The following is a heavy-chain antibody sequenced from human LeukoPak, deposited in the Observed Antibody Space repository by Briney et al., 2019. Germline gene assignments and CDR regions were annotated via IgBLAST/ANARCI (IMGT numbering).Heavy chain of an antibody. CDR1: VFTFSNYG. CDR3: AREDPGDYADSLGY. D-gene: IGHD4-17*01. J-gene: IGHJ4*02. V-gene: IGHV3-23*01. CDR2: ISGRVSGT. Sequence: RGSLRLSCVASVFTFSNYGLAWVRQAPGKGLEWVSAISGRVSGTYYAGSVRGRFTISRDNSKNTLYLQMNSLRAEDTAVYYCAREDPGDYADSLGYWGQGTLVTVSS.